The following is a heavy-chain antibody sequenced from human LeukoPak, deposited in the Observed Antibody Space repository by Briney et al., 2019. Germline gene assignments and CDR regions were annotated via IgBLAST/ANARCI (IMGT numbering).Heavy chain of an antibody. CDR1: GGSISPYS. CDR3: ARRQIYFDH. V-gene: IGHV4-4*09. Sequence: SETLSLTCTVSGGSISPYSWSWIRQPPGQGPEWIGYIYTDGSTKYNPSLKSRVTISLDTSKNQFSLKLSSVTAADTAVYYCARRQIYFDHWGQGTLVTVSS. J-gene: IGHJ4*02. CDR2: IYTDGST.